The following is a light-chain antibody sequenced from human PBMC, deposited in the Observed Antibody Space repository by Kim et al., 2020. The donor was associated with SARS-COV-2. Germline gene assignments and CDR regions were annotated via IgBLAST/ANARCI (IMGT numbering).Light chain of an antibody. CDR2: DNN. CDR1: SSNFGNNY. Sequence: GQQVTISRSGSSSNFGNNYVSWYQHLPGTAPKPLIYDNNNRPSGIPDRFSGSKSGTPATLGITGLQTGDEAEYYCGTWDSSMSVVVFGGGTQLTVL. CDR3: GTWDSSMSVVV. V-gene: IGLV1-51*01. J-gene: IGLJ2*01.